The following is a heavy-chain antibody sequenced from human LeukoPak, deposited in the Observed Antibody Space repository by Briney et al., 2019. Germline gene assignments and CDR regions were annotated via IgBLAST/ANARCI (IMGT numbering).Heavy chain of an antibody. CDR3: ARGSCPRLESGNVFDY. V-gene: IGHV3-23*01. J-gene: IGHJ4*02. Sequence: GGSLRLSCSASGFTFSSYVINWVRQTPGKGLEWVASVWGDADFKSTNTADSVKGRFSISRDNSKNAVILQMQSLRSDDTATYFCARGSCPRLESGNVFDYWGQGTQVAVSS. CDR1: GFTFSSYV. CDR2: VWGDADFKST. D-gene: IGHD1-1*01.